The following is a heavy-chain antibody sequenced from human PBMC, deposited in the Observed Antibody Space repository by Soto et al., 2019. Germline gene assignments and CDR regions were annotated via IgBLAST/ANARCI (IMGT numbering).Heavy chain of an antibody. CDR1: GYTFTSYG. V-gene: IGHV1-18*01. J-gene: IGHJ6*02. CDR3: ARVKYTPTYYSFYGMDV. CDR2: ISAYNGNT. D-gene: IGHD5-18*01. Sequence: QVQLVQSGAEVKKPGASVKVSCKASGYTFTSYGISWVRQAPGQGLEWMGWISAYNGNTNYAQKLQGRVTMTTDTSTSTADMGLRSLRSDDTAVYYCARVKYTPTYYSFYGMDVWGHGTTVTVSS.